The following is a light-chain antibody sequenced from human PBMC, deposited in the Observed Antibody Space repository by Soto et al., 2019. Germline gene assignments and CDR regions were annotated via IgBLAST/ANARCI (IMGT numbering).Light chain of an antibody. CDR1: QSVSSN. Sequence: EIVMTQSPATLSVSPGERATLSCRASQSVSSNLAWYQQKPGQAPRLLIYGASTRATSIPARFSGSGSGTEFTLPISSPQSEDFAVYYCQQYNNWPPWTFGQGTKVEIK. V-gene: IGKV3-15*01. CDR2: GAS. J-gene: IGKJ1*01. CDR3: QQYNNWPPWT.